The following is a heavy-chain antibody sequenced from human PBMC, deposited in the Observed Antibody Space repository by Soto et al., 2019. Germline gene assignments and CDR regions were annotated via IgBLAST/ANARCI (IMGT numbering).Heavy chain of an antibody. D-gene: IGHD3-22*01. CDR1: GFTFSGYA. Sequence: GSLRLSCAASGFTFSGYAMSWVRQAPGKGLEWVSASSGSGGSTYYADSVKGRFTISRDNSKNTLYLQMNSLRAEDTAVYYCAKEGLYYYGSSGYATFDYWGQGT. V-gene: IGHV3-23*01. CDR3: AKEGLYYYGSSGYATFDY. J-gene: IGHJ4*02. CDR2: SSGSGGST.